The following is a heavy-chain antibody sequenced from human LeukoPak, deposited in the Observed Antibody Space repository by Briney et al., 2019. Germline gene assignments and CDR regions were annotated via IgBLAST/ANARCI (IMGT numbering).Heavy chain of an antibody. Sequence: GASVKVSCKASGYTFTSYYMHWVRQAPGQGLEWMGIINPSGGSTSYAQKFQGRVTMTRDTSTSTVYMELSSLRSEDTAVYYCARAGPEGCSSTSCYGYYGMDVWGQGTTVTVSS. D-gene: IGHD2-2*01. V-gene: IGHV1-46*01. J-gene: IGHJ6*02. CDR3: ARAGPEGCSSTSCYGYYGMDV. CDR2: INPSGGST. CDR1: GYTFTSYY.